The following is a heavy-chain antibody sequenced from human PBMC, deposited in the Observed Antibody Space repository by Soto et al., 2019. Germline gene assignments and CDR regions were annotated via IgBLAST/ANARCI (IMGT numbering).Heavy chain of an antibody. D-gene: IGHD6-13*01. J-gene: IGHJ3*02. CDR3: ARGGIAWAWGRNSGAVNAFDI. CDR2: MNPNSGNT. CDR1: GYTFTSYD. V-gene: IGHV1-8*01. Sequence: QVQLVQSGAEVKKPGASVKVSCKASGYTFTSYDINWVRQATGQGLEWMGWMNPNSGNTGYAQKCQGRVTMTRNTSISTAYMELSSLSSEDTAVYSCARGGIAWAWGRNSGAVNAFDIWGQGTMVTVSS.